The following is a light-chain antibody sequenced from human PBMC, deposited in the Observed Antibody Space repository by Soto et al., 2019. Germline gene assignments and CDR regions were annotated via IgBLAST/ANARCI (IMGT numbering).Light chain of an antibody. CDR2: WAS. V-gene: IGKV4-1*01. CDR1: QSVLYSSNNKNY. CDR3: QQYYXTRXXT. J-gene: IGKJ2*01. Sequence: DIVMTQSPDSLAVSLGERATINCKSSQSVLYSSNNKNYLAWYQQKPGQPPKLLIYWASTRESGVPDRFSGSGSGTDFTLTISSLQAEDVAVYYCQQYYXTRXXTFGQGTKLEIK.